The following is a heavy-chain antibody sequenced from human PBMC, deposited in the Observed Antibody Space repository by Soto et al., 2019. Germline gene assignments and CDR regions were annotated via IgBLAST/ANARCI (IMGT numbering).Heavy chain of an antibody. D-gene: IGHD2-2*01. CDR1: GATFRSRA. Sequence: GGSLRLSCIASGATFRSRAMSWVRQAPGEGLEWVSVITDTGGDRKYADSVRGRFTISRDNSKNTLYLQMSGLRVEDSAVYYCAKVSPHSTTQPPGHWGQGTLVTVSS. CDR3: AKVSPHSTTQPPGH. V-gene: IGHV3-23*01. J-gene: IGHJ4*02. CDR2: ITDTGGDR.